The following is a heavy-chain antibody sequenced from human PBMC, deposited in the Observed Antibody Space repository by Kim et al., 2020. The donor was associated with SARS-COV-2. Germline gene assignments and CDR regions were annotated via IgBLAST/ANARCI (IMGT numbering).Heavy chain of an antibody. V-gene: IGHV4-59*13. CDR2: IYYSGST. CDR1: GGSISSYY. CDR3: ARGGSYRYYYYGMDV. J-gene: IGHJ6*02. Sequence: SETLSLTCTVSGGSISSYYWSWIRQPPGKGLEWIGYIYYSGSTNYNPSLKSRVTISVDTSKNQFSLKLSSVTAADTAVYYCARGGSYRYYYYGMDVWGQGTTVTVSS. D-gene: IGHD4-4*01.